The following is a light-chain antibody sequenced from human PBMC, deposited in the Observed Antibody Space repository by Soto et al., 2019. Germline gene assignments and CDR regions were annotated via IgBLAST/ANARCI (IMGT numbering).Light chain of an antibody. J-gene: IGKJ4*01. CDR3: KQRSNWLLT. CDR2: DAS. Sequence: IVLTQLPATLTLPPAARATLSCRARQSVSSYLSCSPHKPGQAPRHHIYDASSSPPSIPARFSGSGSGTDFTLSISSLEPEDFAVYYCKQRSNWLLTFGGGTKVDIK. CDR1: QSVSSY. V-gene: IGKV3-11*01.